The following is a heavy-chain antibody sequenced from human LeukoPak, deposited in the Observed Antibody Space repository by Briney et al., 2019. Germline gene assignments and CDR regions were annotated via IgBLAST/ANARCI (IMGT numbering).Heavy chain of an antibody. CDR2: ISSSSSYI. D-gene: IGHD3-22*01. CDR1: GFTFSSYS. Sequence: GGSLRLSCAASGFTFSSYSMNWVRQAPGQGLEWVSSISSSSSYIYYADSVKGRFTISRDNAKNSLYLQMNSLRAEDTAVYYCAREYPTHYDSSDLDYWGQGTLVTVSS. CDR3: AREYPTHYDSSDLDY. J-gene: IGHJ4*02. V-gene: IGHV3-21*01.